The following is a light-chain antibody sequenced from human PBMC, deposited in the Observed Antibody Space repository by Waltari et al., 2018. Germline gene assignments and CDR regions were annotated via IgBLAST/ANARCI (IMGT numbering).Light chain of an antibody. CDR3: SSHAGSNIPVV. J-gene: IGLJ3*02. CDR1: SNHIGGYSY. CDR2: EVS. Sequence: SALTQPPSASASLGQSITLPRTGTSNHIGGYSYVFWHQQPPGKAPKVIISEVSKRPSGVPDRFSGSKSGNTASLTISGLQAEDEADYYCSSHAGSNIPVVFGGGTKVTVL. V-gene: IGLV2-8*01.